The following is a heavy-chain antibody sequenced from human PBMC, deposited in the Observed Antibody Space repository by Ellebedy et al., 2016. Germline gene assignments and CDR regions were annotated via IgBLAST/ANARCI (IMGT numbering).Heavy chain of an antibody. CDR1: GFTFSSFG. CDR2: ISGSGGST. J-gene: IGHJ4*02. V-gene: IGHV3-23*01. CDR3: AKRSQFTNIICFDY. D-gene: IGHD1-1*01. Sequence: GGSLRLSCEAAGFTFSSFGMSWVRQVPGKGLEWVSGISGSGGSTYNADSVKGRFNITRDNSKNMMYLHMNSLRADDTAGYYCAKRSQFTNIICFDYWGQGTLVTASS.